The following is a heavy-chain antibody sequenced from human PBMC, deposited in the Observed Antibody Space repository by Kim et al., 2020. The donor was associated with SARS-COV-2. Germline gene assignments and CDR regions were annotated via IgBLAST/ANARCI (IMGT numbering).Heavy chain of an antibody. D-gene: IGHD1-26*01. CDR1: GGSMSGYY. V-gene: IGHV4-4*08. Sequence: SETLSLTCTASGGSMSGYYWSWIRQSPGNALEWFGYIYSTGTTYYNPSLRSRVTMSIDTSKNQFSLTLNSVTAADTAVYYCARAPRERWFDPWGHGTLVTVSS. CDR3: ARAPRERWFDP. CDR2: IYSTGTT. J-gene: IGHJ5*02.